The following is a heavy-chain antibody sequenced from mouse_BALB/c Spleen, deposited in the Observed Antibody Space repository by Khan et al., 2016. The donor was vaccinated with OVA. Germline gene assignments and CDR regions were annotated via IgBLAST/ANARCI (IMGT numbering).Heavy chain of an antibody. CDR3: AKTARIKY. V-gene: IGHV3-2*02. CDR1: GYSITSGYG. Sequence: EVQLQESGPGLVKPSQSLSLTCTVTGYSITSGYGWNWIRQFPGNKLEWMGYISYSGSTNYNPSLKSQTSITRDTSKNQFFLQLNSMTTEDTATYYCAKTARIKYWGQGTTLTVSS. J-gene: IGHJ2*01. D-gene: IGHD1-2*01. CDR2: ISYSGST.